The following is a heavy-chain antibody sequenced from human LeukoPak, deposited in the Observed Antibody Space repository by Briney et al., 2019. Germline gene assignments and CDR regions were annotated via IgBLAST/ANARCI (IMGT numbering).Heavy chain of an antibody. CDR1: GFTFSSYW. Sequence: GGSLRLSCAASGFTFSSYWMSWVRQAPGNGLEWVANIKQDGSEKYYVDSVKGRFTISRDNARNSLFLQMNSLRAEDTAVYYCARMWFPDAFDIWGQGTMVTVSS. CDR3: ARMWFPDAFDI. D-gene: IGHD2-21*01. J-gene: IGHJ3*02. V-gene: IGHV3-7*04. CDR2: IKQDGSEK.